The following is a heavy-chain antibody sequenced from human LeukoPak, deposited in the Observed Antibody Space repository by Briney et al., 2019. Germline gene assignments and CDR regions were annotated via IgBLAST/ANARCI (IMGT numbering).Heavy chain of an antibody. CDR1: GFTFSSYG. D-gene: IGHD5-18*01. J-gene: IGHJ3*02. Sequence: GGSLRLSCAASGFTFSSYGMHWVRQAPGKGLEWVAVVSYDGSNTYYADSVKGRFTISRDNSKNTLYLQMNSLRAEDTALYYCAVTLSLGAFDIWGQGTMVTVSS. CDR2: VSYDGSNT. V-gene: IGHV3-30*03. CDR3: AVTLSLGAFDI.